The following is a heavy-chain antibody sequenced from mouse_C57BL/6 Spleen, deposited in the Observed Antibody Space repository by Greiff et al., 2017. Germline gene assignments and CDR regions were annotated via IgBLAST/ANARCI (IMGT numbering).Heavy chain of an antibody. J-gene: IGHJ3*01. D-gene: IGHD2-2*01. V-gene: IGHV3-6*01. Sequence: DVQLQESGPGLVKPSQSLSLTCSVTGYSITSGYYWNWIRQFPGNKLEWMGYISYDGSNNYNPSLKNRISITRDTSKNQFFLKLNSVTTEDTATYYRARGIYYGYDAWFAYWGQGTLVTVSA. CDR2: ISYDGSN. CDR3: ARGIYYGYDAWFAY. CDR1: GYSITSGYY.